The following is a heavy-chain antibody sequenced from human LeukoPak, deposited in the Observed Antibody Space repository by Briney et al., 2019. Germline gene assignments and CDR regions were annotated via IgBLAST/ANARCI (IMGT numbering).Heavy chain of an antibody. CDR2: VNHSGST. CDR3: ARGLTRGYSFGPPGF. D-gene: IGHD5-18*01. Sequence: ASETLSLTCVVYGGSFNHYYRSWIRQPPGKGLEWIGEVNHSGSTSYNPSLKSRVAISVDTSKNQISLKLTSVTAADTAVYYCARGLTRGYSFGPPGFWGQGTLVAVSP. CDR1: GGSFNHYY. J-gene: IGHJ4*02. V-gene: IGHV4-34*01.